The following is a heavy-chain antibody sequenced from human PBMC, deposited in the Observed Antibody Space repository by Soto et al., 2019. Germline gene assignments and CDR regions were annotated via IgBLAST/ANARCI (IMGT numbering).Heavy chain of an antibody. CDR1: GFTFSDYY. J-gene: IGHJ5*01. CDR2: ISISGGTI. V-gene: IGHV3-11*01. CDR3: AIERARVLDS. Sequence: QVQLVESGGGLVKPGGSLRLSCAASGFTFSDYYMSWIRQAPGKGLEWLSYISISGGTIYYADSVKGRFSISRDNAKNSLYLQLSSLRAEDTAVYFCAIERARVLDSWGQGTLVTVSS.